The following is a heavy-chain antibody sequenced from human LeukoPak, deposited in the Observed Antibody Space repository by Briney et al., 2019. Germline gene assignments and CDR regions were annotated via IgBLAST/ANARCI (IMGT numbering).Heavy chain of an antibody. V-gene: IGHV1-2*06. Sequence: ASVKVSCKASGYTFIDYYMHWVRQAPGQGLEWMGRINPNSGGTNYAQKFQGRITMTRDTSINAAYMELSRLRSDDTAAYYCARAGDLGTAAALSWGQGTLVTVSS. CDR2: INPNSGGT. D-gene: IGHD6-13*01. CDR3: ARAGDLGTAAALS. J-gene: IGHJ4*02. CDR1: GYTFIDYY.